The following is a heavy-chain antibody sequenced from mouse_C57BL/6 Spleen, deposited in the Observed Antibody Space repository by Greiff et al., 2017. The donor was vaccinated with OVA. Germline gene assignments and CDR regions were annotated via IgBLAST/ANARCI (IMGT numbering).Heavy chain of an antibody. CDR3: ARRDYGSSYGGYFDV. CDR2: IYPGSGNT. CDR1: GYTFTDYY. J-gene: IGHJ1*03. D-gene: IGHD1-1*01. Sequence: VQVVESGPELVKPGASVKISCKASGYTFTDYYINWVKQRPGQGLEWIGWIYPGSGNTKYNEKFKGKATLTVDTSSSTAYMQRSSLTSEDAAVYFCARRDYGSSYGGYFDVWGTGTTVTVSS. V-gene: IGHV1-84*01.